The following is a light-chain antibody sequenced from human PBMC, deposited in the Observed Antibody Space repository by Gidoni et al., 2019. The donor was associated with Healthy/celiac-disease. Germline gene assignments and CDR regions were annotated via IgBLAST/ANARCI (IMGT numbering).Light chain of an antibody. Sequence: ARATINCKSSQSVLYSSNNQNYLAWYQQKPGQPPKLLIYWAATRESGVPDRFSGSGSGTDFTLTISSLQTEDVAVYYCQQYYSTLFTFGPGTKVEIK. CDR3: QQYYSTLFT. CDR2: WAA. CDR1: QSVLYSSNNQNY. J-gene: IGKJ3*01. V-gene: IGKV4-1*01.